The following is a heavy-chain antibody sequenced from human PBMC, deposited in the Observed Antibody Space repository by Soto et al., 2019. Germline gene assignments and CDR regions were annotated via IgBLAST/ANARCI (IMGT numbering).Heavy chain of an antibody. Sequence: ASVKVSCKASGYTFTSYGISWVRQAPGQGLEWMGWISAYNGNTNYAQKLQGRVTMTTDTSTSTAYMELRSLRSDETAVYYCARDRCSGGSCYSGDFDYWGQGTLVTVSS. D-gene: IGHD2-15*01. CDR1: GYTFTSYG. V-gene: IGHV1-18*01. J-gene: IGHJ4*02. CDR2: ISAYNGNT. CDR3: ARDRCSGGSCYSGDFDY.